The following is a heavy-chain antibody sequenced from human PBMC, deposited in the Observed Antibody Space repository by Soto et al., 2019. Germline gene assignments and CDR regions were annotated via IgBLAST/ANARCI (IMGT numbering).Heavy chain of an antibody. Sequence: ASVKVSCKASGYTFSGYYIHWLRQAPGQGLEWMGWINPNSGGTNYAQKFQGRVTVTRDTPTSTAYMELSRLTSDDTAVYYCARSLTEGYCTITGCYARPLYGMDVWGQGTTFTVSS. CDR3: ARSLTEGYCTITGCYARPLYGMDV. CDR2: INPNSGGT. D-gene: IGHD2-2*01. CDR1: GYTFSGYY. V-gene: IGHV1-2*02. J-gene: IGHJ6*02.